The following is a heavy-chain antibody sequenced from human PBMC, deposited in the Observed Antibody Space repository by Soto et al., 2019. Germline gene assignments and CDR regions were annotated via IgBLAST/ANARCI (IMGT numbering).Heavy chain of an antibody. J-gene: IGHJ4*02. CDR1: GYSFTTHW. V-gene: IGHV5-51*01. CDR3: VRPPAGITGFFDF. D-gene: IGHD1-1*01. CDR2: IYPIDSDT. Sequence: PGESLKISCTTSGYSFTTHWIGWVRQKPGKGLDWVGIIYPIDSDTRYSPSFQGQVTISADKSTSTAYLEWTSLQASDTAVYYCVRPPAGITGFFDFWGQGTLVTVSS.